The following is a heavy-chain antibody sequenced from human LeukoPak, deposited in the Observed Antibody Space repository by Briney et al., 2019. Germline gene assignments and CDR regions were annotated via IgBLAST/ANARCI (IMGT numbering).Heavy chain of an antibody. V-gene: IGHV4-61*02. D-gene: IGHD2-2*01. J-gene: IGHJ4*02. CDR3: ASGHCSSTSCLEY. CDR1: GGTISSGSYY. Sequence: SQTLSLTCTVSGGTISSGSYYWSWIRQPAGRGLEWIGRIDTSGSSNYNPSLKSRVTMSVDTSKNQFSLRLSSVTPADTAVYYCASGHCSSTSCLEYWGQGTLVTVSS. CDR2: IDTSGSS.